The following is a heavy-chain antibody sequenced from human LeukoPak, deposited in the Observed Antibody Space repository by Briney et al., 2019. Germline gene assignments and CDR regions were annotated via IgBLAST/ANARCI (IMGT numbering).Heavy chain of an antibody. D-gene: IGHD1-26*01. CDR2: ISSSSSYI. Sequence: GGSLRLSCAASGFTFSSYSMNWVRQAPGKGLEWVSSISSSSSYIYYADSVKGRFTISRDNAKNSLYLQMNSLRAEDTAVYYCAKDDSGSYYGSTIYWGQGTLVTVSS. CDR3: AKDDSGSYYGSTIY. J-gene: IGHJ4*02. V-gene: IGHV3-21*01. CDR1: GFTFSSYS.